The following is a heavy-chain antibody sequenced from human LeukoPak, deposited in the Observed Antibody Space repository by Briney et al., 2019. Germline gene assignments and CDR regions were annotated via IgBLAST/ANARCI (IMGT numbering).Heavy chain of an antibody. D-gene: IGHD6-19*01. CDR1: GFTFSSYS. CDR3: ARFRVAVAGTGDYFDY. J-gene: IGHJ4*02. Sequence: PGGSLRLSCAASGFTFSSYSMNWVRQAPGKGLEWVSSISSSSSYIYYADSVKGRFTISRDNAKDSLYLQMNSLRAEGTAVYYCARFRVAVAGTGDYFDYWGQGTLATVSS. CDR2: ISSSSSYI. V-gene: IGHV3-21*01.